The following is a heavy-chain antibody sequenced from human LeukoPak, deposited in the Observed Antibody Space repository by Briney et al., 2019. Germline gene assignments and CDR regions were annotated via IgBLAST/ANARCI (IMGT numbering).Heavy chain of an antibody. D-gene: IGHD3-9*01. CDR3: AKDGGYDILTGYYID. CDR2: ISGNSDYM. J-gene: IGHJ4*02. V-gene: IGHV3-21*04. CDR1: GFTFSSYS. Sequence: GGSLRLSCAASGFTFSSYSMNWVRQAPGKGLEWVSSISGNSDYMYYADSLKGRFTISRDNAKNSLFLQVNSLRAEDTAVYYCAKDGGYDILTGYYIDWGQGTLVTVSS.